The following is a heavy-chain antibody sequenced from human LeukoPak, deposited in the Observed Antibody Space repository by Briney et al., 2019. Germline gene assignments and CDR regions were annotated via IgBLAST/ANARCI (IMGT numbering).Heavy chain of an antibody. CDR1: GYSFTSQW. CDR3: ARPSYCTGGSCYNFDY. J-gene: IGHJ4*02. Sequence: PGESLKISCKGSGYSFTSQWIGWGRQMPGKGLEWMGITYPGDSDTKYSPSFQGQVTISADKSISTAYLQWSSLKASDTAMYYCARPSYCTGGSCYNFDYWGQGTLVTVSS. CDR2: TYPGDSDT. D-gene: IGHD2-15*01. V-gene: IGHV5-51*01.